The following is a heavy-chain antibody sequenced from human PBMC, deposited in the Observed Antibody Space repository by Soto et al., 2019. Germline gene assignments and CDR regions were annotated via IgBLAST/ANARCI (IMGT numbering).Heavy chain of an antibody. Sequence: PSETLSLTCAVYGGSFSGYYWSWIRQPPGKGLEWIGEINHSGSTNYNPSLKSRVTISVDTSKNQFSLKLSSVTAADTAVYYCAMRYYDFWSGYYAGPPDYVPMNYYGMDVWGQGTTVTVSS. V-gene: IGHV4-34*01. CDR2: INHSGST. J-gene: IGHJ6*02. CDR1: GGSFSGYY. CDR3: AMRYYDFWSGYYAGPPDYVPMNYYGMDV. D-gene: IGHD3-3*01.